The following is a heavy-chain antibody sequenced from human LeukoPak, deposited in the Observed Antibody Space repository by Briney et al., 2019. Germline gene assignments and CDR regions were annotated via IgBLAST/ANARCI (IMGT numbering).Heavy chain of an antibody. CDR1: GFTFSTYW. Sequence: GGSLRLSCAASGFTFSTYWMSWVRQAPGKGLEWVANIKQDGSEKYYVDSVKGRFTISRDNARNSLYLQMNSLRAEDTAVYYCASDDFWSHSLDYWGPGTLVTVSS. D-gene: IGHD3-3*01. CDR3: ASDDFWSHSLDY. V-gene: IGHV3-7*01. J-gene: IGHJ4*02. CDR2: IKQDGSEK.